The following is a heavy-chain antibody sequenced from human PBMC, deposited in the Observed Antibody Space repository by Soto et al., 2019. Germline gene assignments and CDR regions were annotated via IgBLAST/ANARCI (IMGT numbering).Heavy chain of an antibody. CDR2: ITTTSSTM. V-gene: IGHV3-48*02. J-gene: IGHJ6*02. D-gene: IGHD3-22*01. CDR3: ARDSSGRQYYGMDV. CDR1: GFIFSDYS. Sequence: GGSLRLSWTPSGFIFSDYSMNWVRQAPGKGLEWISYITTTSSTMYYADSVKGRFTISRDNAKNSLYLQMNSLRDEDTAVYYCARDSSGRQYYGMDVWGQGTTVTVSS.